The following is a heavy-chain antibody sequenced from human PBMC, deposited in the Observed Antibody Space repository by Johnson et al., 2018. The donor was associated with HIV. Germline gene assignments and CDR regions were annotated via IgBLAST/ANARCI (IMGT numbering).Heavy chain of an antibody. Sequence: VQLVESGGGLVKPGGSLRLSCAASGFTFSDYYMSWIRQAPGKGLEWVSVIYSGGNKYYADSVKGRFTISRDKSKNTLYLQMNSLRAEDTAVYYCAKDGAMAFDIWGQGTMVTVSS. CDR2: IYSGGNK. V-gene: IGHV3-66*02. CDR1: GFTFSDYY. CDR3: AKDGAMAFDI. D-gene: IGHD2-2*01. J-gene: IGHJ3*02.